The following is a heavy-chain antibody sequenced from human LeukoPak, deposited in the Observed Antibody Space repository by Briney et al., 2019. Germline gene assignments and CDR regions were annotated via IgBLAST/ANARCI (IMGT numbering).Heavy chain of an antibody. CDR1: GFTFSSYW. CDR2: IKVDGSEK. CDR3: ARDRVYYYDSSGCRYWYFDL. V-gene: IGHV3-7*01. J-gene: IGHJ2*01. Sequence: PGGSLRLSCAASGFTFSSYWMSWVRQAPGKGLEWVANIKVDGSEKYYVDSVKGRSSISRDNAKNSLFLQMNSLRAEDTAVYYCARDRVYYYDSSGCRYWYFDLWGRGTLVTVSS. D-gene: IGHD3-22*01.